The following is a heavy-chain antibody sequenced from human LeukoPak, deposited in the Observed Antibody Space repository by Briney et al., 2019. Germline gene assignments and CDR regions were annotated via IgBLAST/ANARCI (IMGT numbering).Heavy chain of an antibody. CDR2: IKQDGSEK. J-gene: IGHJ3*02. CDR3: ARDHDAFDI. CDR1: GFTFSIYA. V-gene: IGHV3-7*01. Sequence: QSGGSLRLSCAASGFTFSIYAMSWVRQAPGKGLEWVANIKQDGSEKYYVDSVKGRFTISRDNAKNSLYLQMNSLRAEDTAVYYCARDHDAFDIWGQGTMVTVSS.